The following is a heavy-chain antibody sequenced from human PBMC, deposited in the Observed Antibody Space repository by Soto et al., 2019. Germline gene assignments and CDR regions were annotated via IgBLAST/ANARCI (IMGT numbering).Heavy chain of an antibody. V-gene: IGHV3-7*01. Sequence: EVQLVESGGGLVQPGGSLRLSCAASGFTFGPYWMTWVRQAPGKGLEWVAKIKPDGSEKYYVESVKGRFTISRDNTKTSLYLQKNSLRAEDTAVYYCARPYTVAGSSYWCFDLWGRGTLVTVSS. CDR1: GFTFGPYW. CDR2: IKPDGSEK. D-gene: IGHD3-16*01. J-gene: IGHJ2*01. CDR3: ARPYTVAGSSYWCFDL.